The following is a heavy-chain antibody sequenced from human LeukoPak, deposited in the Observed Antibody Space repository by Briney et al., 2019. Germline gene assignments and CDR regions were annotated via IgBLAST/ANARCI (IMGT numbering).Heavy chain of an antibody. V-gene: IGHV4-31*03. CDR3: ARVQRPIWAMDV. D-gene: IGHD3-16*01. Sequence: PSQTLSLTCTVSCGSISSGGYYWRWIRQHPGKGLEWIGYIYYSGSTYYNPSLKSRVTISVDTSKNQFSLKLSSVTAADTAVYYCARVQRPIWAMDVWGKGTTVTVSS. CDR1: CGSISSGGYY. J-gene: IGHJ6*03. CDR2: IYYSGST.